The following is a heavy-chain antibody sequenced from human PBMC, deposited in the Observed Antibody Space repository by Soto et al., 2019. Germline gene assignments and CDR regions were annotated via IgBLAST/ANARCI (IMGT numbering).Heavy chain of an antibody. CDR2: IIPILGIA. J-gene: IGHJ4*02. CDR1: GGTFSSYT. CDR3: ASATYSSGWYTNSNTYFGS. Sequence: QVQLVQSGAEVKKPGSSVKVSCKASGGTFSSYTISWVRQAPGQGLEWMGRIIPILGIANYAQKFQGRGTITADKSTSTAYMELSSLRSEDTAVYYCASATYSSGWYTNSNTYFGSWGQGTLVTVSS. V-gene: IGHV1-69*02. D-gene: IGHD6-19*01.